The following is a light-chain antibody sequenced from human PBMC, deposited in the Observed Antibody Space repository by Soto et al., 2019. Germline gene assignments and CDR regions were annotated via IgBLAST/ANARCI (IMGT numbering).Light chain of an antibody. V-gene: IGKV4-1*01. CDR1: QTVLSSSNNKNY. Sequence: DIVMTQSPDSLAVSLGERATINCKSSQTVLSSSNNKNYLAWYQQKPGQPPKLLIYWASTRESGVPDRFSGSGSWTDFPLTISRLQAEDVAVYYCQQYYSSPLTFGPGTKVDIK. CDR2: WAS. J-gene: IGKJ3*01. CDR3: QQYYSSPLT.